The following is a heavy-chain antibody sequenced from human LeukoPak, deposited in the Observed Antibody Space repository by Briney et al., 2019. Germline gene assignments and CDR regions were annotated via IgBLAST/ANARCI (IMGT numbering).Heavy chain of an antibody. J-gene: IGHJ3*02. D-gene: IGHD1-26*01. CDR2: ISYDGSNK. Sequence: GGSLRLSCAASGFTFSSYAMYWVRQAPGKGPEWVAVISYDGSNKYYADSVKGRFTISRDNSKNTLYLQMNSLRAEDTAVYYCARERGIVGATWGVAFDIWGQGTMVTVSS. CDR3: ARERGIVGATWGVAFDI. CDR1: GFTFSSYA. V-gene: IGHV3-30*14.